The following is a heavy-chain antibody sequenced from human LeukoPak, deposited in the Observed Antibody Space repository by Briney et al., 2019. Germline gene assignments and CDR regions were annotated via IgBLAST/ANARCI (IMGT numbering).Heavy chain of an antibody. D-gene: IGHD3-10*01. Sequence: PSETLSLTCTVSGGSFSSYYWSWIRQPPGKGLEWIGYIYYSGSTNYNPSLKSRVTISVDTSKNQFSLNLSSVTAADTAVYYCARGSSGYYYGMDVWGQGTTVTVSS. CDR2: IYYSGST. V-gene: IGHV4-59*01. CDR3: ARGSSGYYYGMDV. CDR1: GGSFSSYY. J-gene: IGHJ6*02.